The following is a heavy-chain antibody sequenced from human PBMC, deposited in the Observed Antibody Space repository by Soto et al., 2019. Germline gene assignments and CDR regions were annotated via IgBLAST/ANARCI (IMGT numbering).Heavy chain of an antibody. CDR3: ARRWGFWIGAPPHYCYYGMDV. CDR2: IYYSGST. J-gene: IGHJ6*02. Sequence: ETLSLTCTVSGGSISSSSYYWGWIRQPPGKGLEWIGSIYYSGSTYYNPSLKSRVTISVDTSKNQFSLKLSSVTAADTAVYYCARRWGFWIGAPPHYCYYGMDVWGQGTTVTVSS. CDR1: GGSISSSSYY. D-gene: IGHD3-3*01. V-gene: IGHV4-39*01.